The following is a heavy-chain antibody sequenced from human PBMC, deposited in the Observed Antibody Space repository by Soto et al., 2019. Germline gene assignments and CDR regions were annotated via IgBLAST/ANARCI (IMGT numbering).Heavy chain of an antibody. J-gene: IGHJ4*02. V-gene: IGHV4-34*01. CDR1: GGSFSGYY. Sequence: QVQLQQWGAGLLKPSETLSLTCAVYGGSFSGYYWSWIRQPPGKGLEWIGEINHSGSTNYNPSLKSRVTISVDTSKNQFSLKLSSVTAADTAVYYCASSGYSSSWLAFDYWGQGTLVTVSS. D-gene: IGHD6-13*01. CDR2: INHSGST. CDR3: ASSGYSSSWLAFDY.